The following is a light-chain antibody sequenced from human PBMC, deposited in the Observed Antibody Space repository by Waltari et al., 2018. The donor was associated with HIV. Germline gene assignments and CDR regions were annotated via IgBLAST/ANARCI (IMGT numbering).Light chain of an antibody. Sequence: EIVMTQSPATLSVSPGERATLSCRASQSVSSNLAWYQQKPGQAPRLLIYGASTRATGIPARFRGSGSGTEFTLTISSLQSEDFAVYYCQQYNNWPPMYTFGQGTKLEIK. CDR2: GAS. V-gene: IGKV3D-15*01. J-gene: IGKJ2*01. CDR3: QQYNNWPPMYT. CDR1: QSVSSN.